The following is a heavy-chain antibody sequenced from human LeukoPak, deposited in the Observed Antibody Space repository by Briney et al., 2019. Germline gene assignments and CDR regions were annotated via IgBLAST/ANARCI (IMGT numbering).Heavy chain of an antibody. CDR2: ISGSGGST. CDR1: GFTFSSYA. CDR3: AKDRGRYSGYDYADY. Sequence: PGGSLRLSCAASGFTFSSYAMSWVRQDPGKGLEWVSAISGSGGSTYYADSVKGRFTISRDNSKNTLYLQMNSLRAEDTAVYYCAKDRGRYSGYDYADYWGQGTLVTVSS. J-gene: IGHJ4*02. D-gene: IGHD5-12*01. V-gene: IGHV3-23*01.